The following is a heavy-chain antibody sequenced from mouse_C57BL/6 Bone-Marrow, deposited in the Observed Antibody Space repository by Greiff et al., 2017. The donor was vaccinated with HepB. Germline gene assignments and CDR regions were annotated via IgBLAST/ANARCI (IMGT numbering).Heavy chain of an antibody. D-gene: IGHD2-2*01. Sequence: VQLQQSGAELVRPGASVKLSCTASGFNIKDDYMHWVKQRPEQGLEWIGWIDPENGDTEYASKFQGKATITADTSSNTAYLQLSSLTSEDTAVYYCTTSGYTTWDFDGWGTGTTVTVSS. J-gene: IGHJ1*03. CDR1: GFNIKDDY. CDR2: IDPENGDT. V-gene: IGHV14-4*01. CDR3: TTSGYTTWDFDG.